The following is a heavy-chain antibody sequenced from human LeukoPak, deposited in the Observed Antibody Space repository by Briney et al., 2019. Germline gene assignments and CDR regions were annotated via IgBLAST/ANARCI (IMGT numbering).Heavy chain of an antibody. Sequence: SETLSLTCTVSGGSLSRGDYYWSWIRQPPGKGLEWIGYIYYSGSTYYNPSLKSQVTISVDTSKNQFSLKLSSVTAADTAVYYCARGSDSSSWFRMYYFDYWGQGTLVTVSS. CDR1: GGSLSRGDYY. V-gene: IGHV4-30-4*01. J-gene: IGHJ4*02. CDR3: ARGSDSSSWFRMYYFDY. D-gene: IGHD6-13*01. CDR2: IYYSGST.